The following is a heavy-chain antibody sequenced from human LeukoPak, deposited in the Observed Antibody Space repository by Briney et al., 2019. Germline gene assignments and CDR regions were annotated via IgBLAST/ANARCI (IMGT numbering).Heavy chain of an antibody. Sequence: GGSLRLSCAASGFTFSSYSMKWVRQAPGKGLEWVSYISSSSSPIYYPDSVKGRFTISRDNAKNSLYLQMNSLRAEDTAVYYCARDSPGYSQPLDYWGQGTLVTVSS. CDR1: GFTFSSYS. D-gene: IGHD5-18*01. CDR2: ISSSSSPI. V-gene: IGHV3-48*01. CDR3: ARDSPGYSQPLDY. J-gene: IGHJ4*02.